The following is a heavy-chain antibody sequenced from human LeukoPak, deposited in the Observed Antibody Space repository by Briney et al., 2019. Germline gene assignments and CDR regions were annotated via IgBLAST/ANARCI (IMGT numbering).Heavy chain of an antibody. J-gene: IGHJ4*02. V-gene: IGHV4-59*08. Sequence: SETLSFTCCVAGGSISSYYWSWLRQPPGKGLEWMGYIFYSGRTNYTPSLKSRVTISVDTSKNQFSLKLSSVTAADTAVYYCARLFRGVIDYWGQGTLVTVSS. CDR3: ARLFRGVIDY. CDR2: IFYSGRT. D-gene: IGHD3-10*01. CDR1: GGSISSYY.